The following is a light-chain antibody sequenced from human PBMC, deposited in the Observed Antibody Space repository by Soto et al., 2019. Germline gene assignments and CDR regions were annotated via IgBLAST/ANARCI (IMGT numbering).Light chain of an antibody. CDR2: EAS. V-gene: IGKV1-9*01. J-gene: IGKJ5*01. CDR1: QSISSY. Sequence: DIEMTQSPSSLSASVGDRVTITCRASQSISSYLNWYQQKPGKAPKLMIYEASTLQSGVPSRFSGSGSGTEFTLTISGLLPEDFATYHCQQLNTLPFTFGQGTQREIK. CDR3: QQLNTLPFT.